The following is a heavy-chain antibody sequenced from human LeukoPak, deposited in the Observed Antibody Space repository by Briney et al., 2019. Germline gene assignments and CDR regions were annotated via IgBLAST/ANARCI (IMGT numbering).Heavy chain of an antibody. D-gene: IGHD3-22*01. Sequence: SETLPLTCVVSGGSISSGGYSWSWIRQPPGKGLEWIGYIYHSGSTYYNPSLKSRVTISVDRSKNQFSLKLSSVTAADTAVYYCARAFSGYYDYFDYWGQGTLVTVSS. CDR2: IYHSGST. CDR3: ARAFSGYYDYFDY. CDR1: GGSISSGGYS. V-gene: IGHV4-30-2*01. J-gene: IGHJ4*02.